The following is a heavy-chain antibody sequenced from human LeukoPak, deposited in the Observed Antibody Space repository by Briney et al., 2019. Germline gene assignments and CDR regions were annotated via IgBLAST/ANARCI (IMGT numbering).Heavy chain of an antibody. Sequence: GSLRLSCAASGFTFSSYSMHWVRQAPGKGLEWVSYISSSSSTIYYADSVKGRFTISRDNAKNSLYLQMNSPRAEDTAVYYCATDCSSTSCYKNWGQGTLVTVSS. CDR2: ISSSSSTI. CDR3: ATDCSSTSCYKN. CDR1: GFTFSSYS. V-gene: IGHV3-48*04. D-gene: IGHD2-2*02. J-gene: IGHJ4*02.